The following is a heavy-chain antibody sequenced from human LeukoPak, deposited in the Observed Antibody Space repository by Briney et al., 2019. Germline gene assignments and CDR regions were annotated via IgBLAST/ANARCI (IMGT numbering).Heavy chain of an antibody. V-gene: IGHV3-23*01. J-gene: IGHJ4*02. Sequence: GGSLRLSCATSGFTFSSYAMSWVRQAPGKGLEWASTISGGGGSIYYADSVKGRFTISRDNSKNTLYLQMNSLRAEDTAVYYCARVRDTYYYDSSGLDYWGQGTLVTVSS. D-gene: IGHD3-22*01. CDR3: ARVRDTYYYDSSGLDY. CDR1: GFTFSSYA. CDR2: ISGGGGSI.